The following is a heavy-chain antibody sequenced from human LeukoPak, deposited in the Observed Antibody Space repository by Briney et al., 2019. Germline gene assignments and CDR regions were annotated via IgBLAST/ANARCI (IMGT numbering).Heavy chain of an antibody. CDR1: GYTFTSYA. V-gene: IGHV1-2*02. CDR3: ARGHISGYDYYFDY. J-gene: IGHJ4*02. CDR2: INPNSGGT. D-gene: IGHD5-12*01. Sequence: ASVKVSCKASGYTFTSYAMNWVRQAPGQGLEWMGWINPNSGGTNYAQKFQGRVTMTRDTSISTAYMELSRLRSDDTAVYYCARGHISGYDYYFDYWGQGTLVTVSS.